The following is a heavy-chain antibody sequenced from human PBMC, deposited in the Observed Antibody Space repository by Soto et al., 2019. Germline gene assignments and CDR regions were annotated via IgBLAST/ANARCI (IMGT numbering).Heavy chain of an antibody. CDR1: GDSISNGDYY. CDR2: INHSGST. J-gene: IGHJ6*02. CDR3: ARGRGTVTTAIYGMDV. V-gene: IGHV4-61*08. D-gene: IGHD4-17*01. Sequence: SETLSLTCTVSGDSISNGDYYWSWIRQPPGRGLEWIGEINHSGSTNYNPSLKSRVTISVDTSKNQFSLKLSSVTAADTAVYYCARGRGTVTTAIYGMDVWGQGTTVTVSS.